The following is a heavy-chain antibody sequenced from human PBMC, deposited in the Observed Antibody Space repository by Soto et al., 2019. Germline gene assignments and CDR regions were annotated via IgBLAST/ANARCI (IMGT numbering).Heavy chain of an antibody. CDR1: GGTFSSYT. Sequence: QVQLVQSGAEVKKPGSSVKVSCKASGGTFSSYTISWVRQAPGRGLEWMGRIIPILGIANYAQKFQGRVTITADKSTSTAYMELSSLRSEDTAVYYCARVRCSGGSCYSGLDYWGQGTLVTVSS. D-gene: IGHD2-15*01. CDR3: ARVRCSGGSCYSGLDY. V-gene: IGHV1-69*02. CDR2: IIPILGIA. J-gene: IGHJ4*02.